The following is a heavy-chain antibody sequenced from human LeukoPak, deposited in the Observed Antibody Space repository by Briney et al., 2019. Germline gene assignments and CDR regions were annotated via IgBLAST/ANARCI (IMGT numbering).Heavy chain of an antibody. D-gene: IGHD2-15*01. CDR2: IYSGGST. CDR3: AREPRYCSGGSCYSGY. CDR1: GFTVSSNY. V-gene: IGHV3-66*01. J-gene: IGHJ4*02. Sequence: GGSLRLSCAASGFTVSSNYMSWVRQAPGKGLEWVSVIYSGGSTYYADSVKGRFTISRDNSKNTLYLQMNSLRAEDTAVYYCAREPRYCSGGSCYSGYWGQGTLVTVSP.